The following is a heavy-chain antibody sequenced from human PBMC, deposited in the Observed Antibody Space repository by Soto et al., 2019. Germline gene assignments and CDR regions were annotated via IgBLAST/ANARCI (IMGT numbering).Heavy chain of an antibody. CDR2: IIPIFGTA. Sequence: QVQLVQSGAEVKTPGSSVKVSCKASGGIFTRYDIRWVRQAPGQGLEWMGAIIPIFGTANYAQKFQGRVTITADATTSTAYMELSSLRSEGTAMYYCAINEGRDVSTFDYWGQGTLVTVSS. D-gene: IGHD3-10*02. CDR3: AINEGRDVSTFDY. V-gene: IGHV1-69*01. J-gene: IGHJ4*02. CDR1: GGIFTRYD.